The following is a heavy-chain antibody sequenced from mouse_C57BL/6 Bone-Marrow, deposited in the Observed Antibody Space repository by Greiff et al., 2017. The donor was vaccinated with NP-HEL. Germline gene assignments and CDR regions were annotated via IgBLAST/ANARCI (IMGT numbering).Heavy chain of an antibody. D-gene: IGHD4-1*01. CDR3: ARGGGLGRRYFDV. CDR2: ISDGGSYT. Sequence: EVKLMESGGGLVKPGGSLKLSCAASGFTFSSYAMSWVRQTPEKRLEWVATISDGGSYTYYPDNVKGRFTISRDNAKNNLYLQMSHLKCEDTAMYYCARGGGLGRRYFDVWGTGTTVTVSS. CDR1: GFTFSSYA. V-gene: IGHV5-4*03. J-gene: IGHJ1*03.